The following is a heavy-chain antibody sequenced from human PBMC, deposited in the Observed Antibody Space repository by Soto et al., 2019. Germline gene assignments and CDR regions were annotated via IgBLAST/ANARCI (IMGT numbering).Heavy chain of an antibody. CDR1: GGSISSGGYS. J-gene: IGHJ4*02. CDR2: IYHSGST. CDR3: ARGGVIVPYDFDY. V-gene: IGHV4-30-2*01. Sequence: SETLSLTCAVSGGSISSGGYSWSWIRQPPGKGLEWIGYIYHSGSTYYNPSLKSRVTISVDRSKNQFSLKLSSVTAADTAVYYCARGGVIVPYDFDYWGQGTLVTVSS. D-gene: IGHD3-16*02.